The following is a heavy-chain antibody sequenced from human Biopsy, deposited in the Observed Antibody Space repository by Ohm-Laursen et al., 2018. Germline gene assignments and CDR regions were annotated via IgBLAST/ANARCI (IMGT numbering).Heavy chain of an antibody. CDR3: ATPFQYYDSWGGYPPFDH. D-gene: IGHD3-3*01. CDR1: GGTFSSYS. Sequence: SSVKVSCKASGGTFSSYSISWVRQAPGQGLEWMGGIIPIFGIINHAQKFQGRVTISADESTTTAYMELSNLKSEDTAVYYCATPFQYYDSWGGYPPFDHWGQGTLVTVSS. CDR2: IIPIFGII. V-gene: IGHV1-69*01. J-gene: IGHJ4*02.